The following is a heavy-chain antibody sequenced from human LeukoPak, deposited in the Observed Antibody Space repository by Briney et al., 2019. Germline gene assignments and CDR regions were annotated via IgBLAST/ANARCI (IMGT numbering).Heavy chain of an antibody. CDR1: VFTLSSYA. V-gene: IGHV3-30-3*01. Sequence: PGGSLRLSCAASVFTLSSYAMHCVRQAPGKGLEWVAVLSYDGSNKYYADSVKGRFTISRDNSKNTMYLQMNSLKAEDTAVYYCARDPGTGFWSGYYHGDYFDYWGQGTLVTVSS. CDR3: ARDPGTGFWSGYYHGDYFDY. D-gene: IGHD3-3*01. J-gene: IGHJ4*02. CDR2: LSYDGSNK.